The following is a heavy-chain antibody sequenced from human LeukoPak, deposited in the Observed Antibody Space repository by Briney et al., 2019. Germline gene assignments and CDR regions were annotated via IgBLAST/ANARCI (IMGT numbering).Heavy chain of an antibody. CDR1: GGSISSYY. CDR2: IYYSGST. D-gene: IGHD3-3*01. CDR3: ARNPDFWSGYYTFDY. J-gene: IGHJ4*02. Sequence: SETLSLTCTVSGGSISSYYWSWIRQPPGKGLEWIGYIYYSGSTNYNPSLKSRVTISVDTSKNQFSLKLSSVTAADTAVYYCARNPDFWSGYYTFDYWGLGTLVTVSS. V-gene: IGHV4-59*01.